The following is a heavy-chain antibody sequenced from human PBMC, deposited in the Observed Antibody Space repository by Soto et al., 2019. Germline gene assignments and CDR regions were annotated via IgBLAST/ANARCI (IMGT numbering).Heavy chain of an antibody. CDR3: VRKWRYYGCDSSYGMDA. D-gene: IGHD3-10*01. CDR2: IYWDDDE. V-gene: IGHV2-5*02. CDR1: GFSLNTGGVG. Sequence: ITLKESDPTLVKPTQTLTLTCTLSGFSLNTGGVGVGWVRQPRGKAMEWLGLIYWDDDERNRPSLRSRLNLTKDTIKNQVIPTMTNMDPEDTATYYCVRKWRYYGCDSSYGMDAWGQGTTVTFSS. J-gene: IGHJ6*02.